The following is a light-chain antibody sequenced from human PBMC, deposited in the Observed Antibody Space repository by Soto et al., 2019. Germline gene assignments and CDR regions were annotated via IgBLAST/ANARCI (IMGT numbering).Light chain of an antibody. J-gene: IGLJ1*01. Sequence: QPALTQPASVSGSPGQSITISCTGNSSDVGGYNYVSWYQHHPGKAPKLMIFDVSNRPSGVSNRSSGSKSGNTASLTISGLQPEDEADYYCSSYTTSNTRQIVFGTGTKVTVL. CDR1: SSDVGGYNY. CDR3: SSYTTSNTRQIV. V-gene: IGLV2-14*03. CDR2: DVS.